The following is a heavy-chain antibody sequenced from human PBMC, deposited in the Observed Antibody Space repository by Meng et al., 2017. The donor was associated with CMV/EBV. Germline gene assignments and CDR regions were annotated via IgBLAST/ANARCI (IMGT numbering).Heavy chain of an antibody. CDR3: ARDSRSVVMTHFYDAFDI. CDR2: ISAYHGNT. CDR1: GYTFTSYG. J-gene: IGHJ3*02. V-gene: IGHV1-18*01. Sequence: ASVKVSCKASGYTFTSYGISWVRQAPGQGLEWMGWISAYHGNTNYAQKLQGRVTMTTDTSTSTAYMELRSLRSDDTAVYYCARDSRSVVMTHFYDAFDIWGQGTMVTVSS. D-gene: IGHD3-22*01.